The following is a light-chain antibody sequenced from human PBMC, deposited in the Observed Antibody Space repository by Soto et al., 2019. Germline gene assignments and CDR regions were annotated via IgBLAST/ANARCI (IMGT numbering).Light chain of an antibody. CDR2: EDN. CDR1: SGSIASNY. V-gene: IGLV6-57*01. Sequence: NFMLTQPHSVSASPGKTVTISCTRSSGSIASNYVQWYQQRPGSYPTTVIYEDNQRPSGVPDRFSGSIDTSSNSASLTISGLKTEDEADYYCQSYDSSNWVFGGGTKLTVL. J-gene: IGLJ3*02. CDR3: QSYDSSNWV.